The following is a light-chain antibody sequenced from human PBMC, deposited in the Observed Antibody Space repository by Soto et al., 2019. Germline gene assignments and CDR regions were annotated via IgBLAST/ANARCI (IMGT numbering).Light chain of an antibody. CDR2: KAS. V-gene: IGKV1-5*03. CDR3: QQSFT. Sequence: DIQMTQSPSTLSASVGDRVTITCRASQSISSWLAWYQQKPGKAPNLLIYKASSLESGVPSRFSGSGSGTEFTLTISSLQHDDFATYYCQQSFTFGPGTKVDIK. J-gene: IGKJ3*01. CDR1: QSISSW.